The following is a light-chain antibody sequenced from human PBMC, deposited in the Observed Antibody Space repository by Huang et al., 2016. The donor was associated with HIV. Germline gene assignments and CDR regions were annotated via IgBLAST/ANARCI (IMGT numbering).Light chain of an antibody. J-gene: IGKJ2*01. Sequence: DIVMTQSPDSLAVSLGERATINCRSSRSVLYKSNNKNYLSWYQKKPGQAPKLLISWASTREAGGPDRFSGSGSGTVFTLTSSSLQAEDVAVYYCQQYYSFPYAFGQGTKLEIK. V-gene: IGKV4-1*01. CDR2: WAS. CDR1: RSVLYKSNNKNY. CDR3: QQYYSFPYA.